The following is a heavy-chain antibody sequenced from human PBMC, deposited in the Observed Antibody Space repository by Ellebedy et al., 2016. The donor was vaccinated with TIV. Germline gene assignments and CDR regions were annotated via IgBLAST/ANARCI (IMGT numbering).Heavy chain of an antibody. CDR1: GYSFTSYW. J-gene: IGHJ4*02. CDR3: ASTASGNYYPDY. V-gene: IGHV5-51*01. CDR2: IYPGDSDT. D-gene: IGHD3-10*01. Sequence: PGGSLRLSCKGSGYSFTSYWIAWVRQMPGKGLEWMGIIYPGDSDTRYSPSFQGQVTISADKSITTAYLQWSSLKASDTAMYYCASTASGNYYPDYWGQGTLVTVSS.